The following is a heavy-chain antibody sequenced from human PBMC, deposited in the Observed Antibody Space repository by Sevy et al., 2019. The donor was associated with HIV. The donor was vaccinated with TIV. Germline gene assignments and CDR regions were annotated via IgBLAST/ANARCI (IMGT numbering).Heavy chain of an antibody. Sequence: SETLSLTCTVSGASISSSGYYWDWIRQPPGKGLQWIASINYSGITFYNPSLKSRITISADTSKNQFSLDLNSVTAADTAIYYCAGPILTYNNGWSYYDYWGQGTVVTVSS. CDR3: AGPILTYNNGWSYYDY. CDR1: GASISSSGYY. J-gene: IGHJ4*02. D-gene: IGHD6-19*01. V-gene: IGHV4-39*01. CDR2: INYSGIT.